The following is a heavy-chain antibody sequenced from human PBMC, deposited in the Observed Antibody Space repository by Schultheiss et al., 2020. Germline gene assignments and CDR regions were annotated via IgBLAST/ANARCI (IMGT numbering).Heavy chain of an antibody. CDR1: GFTFSSYS. CDR3: ARVVAPDGYNYADAFDI. CDR2: ISSSSSYI. J-gene: IGHJ3*02. D-gene: IGHD5-24*01. Sequence: GGSLRLSCAASGFTFSSYSMNWVRQAPGKELEWVSSISSSSSYIYYADSVKGRFTISRDNAKNSLYLQMNSLRAEDTAVYYCARVVAPDGYNYADAFDILGQGTKVTVSS. V-gene: IGHV3-21*01.